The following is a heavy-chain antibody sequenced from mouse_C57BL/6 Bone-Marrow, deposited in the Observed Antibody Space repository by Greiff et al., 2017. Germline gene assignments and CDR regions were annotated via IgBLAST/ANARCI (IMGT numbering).Heavy chain of an antibody. CDR2: IYPGSGST. CDR1: GYTFTSYW. CDR3: AVYYGYDG. D-gene: IGHD2-2*01. V-gene: IGHV1-55*01. Sequence: QVQLQQPGAELVKPGASVKMSCKASGYTFTSYWITWVKQRPGQGLEWIGDIYPGSGSTNYNEKFKSKDTLTVDKSSSTAYMQLSSLTAEDSAVYYCAVYYGYDGWGQGTLVTVSA. J-gene: IGHJ3*02.